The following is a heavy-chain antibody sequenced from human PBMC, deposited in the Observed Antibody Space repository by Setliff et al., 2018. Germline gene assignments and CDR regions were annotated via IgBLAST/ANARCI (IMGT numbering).Heavy chain of an antibody. V-gene: IGHV4-39*07. CDR3: ARTLYDYDILTGPGYYFDY. D-gene: IGHD3-9*01. CDR2: IYYSAST. Sequence: LSLTCTVSGGSIRSSCYCWGWIRQPPGKGMEWIGSIYYSASTYYNPSLKSRVTISVDTSKNQFSLKLSSVTAADTAVYYCARTLYDYDILTGPGYYFDYWGQGTLVTVSS. CDR1: GGSIRSSCYC. J-gene: IGHJ4*02.